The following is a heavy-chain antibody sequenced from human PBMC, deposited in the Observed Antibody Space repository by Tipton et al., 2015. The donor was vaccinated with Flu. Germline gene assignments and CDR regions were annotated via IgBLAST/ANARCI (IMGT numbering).Heavy chain of an antibody. V-gene: IGHV3-9*01. J-gene: IGHJ2*01. Sequence: LRLSCAASGFTFDDYAMHWVRQAPGKGLEWVSGISWNSGSIGYADSVKGRFTISRDNAKNSLYLQMNSLRAEDTALYYCAKATVVRGYFDLWGRGTLVTVSS. CDR1: GFTFDDYA. CDR3: AKATVVRGYFDL. CDR2: ISWNSGSI. D-gene: IGHD4-23*01.